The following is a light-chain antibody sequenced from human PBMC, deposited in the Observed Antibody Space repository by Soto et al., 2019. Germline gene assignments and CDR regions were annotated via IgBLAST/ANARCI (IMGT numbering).Light chain of an antibody. V-gene: IGKV3-20*01. CDR2: GAS. CDR3: QRFDDSVT. CDR1: HSVSRTY. J-gene: IGKJ5*01. Sequence: EIVLTQSPGTLSLSPGERATLSCRASHSVSRTYLAWYQQKPGQAPRLLIYGASDRATGTPDKFSGSGSGTDFTLTISRLEPEDSAVYYCQRFDDSVTFGQGTRLDIK.